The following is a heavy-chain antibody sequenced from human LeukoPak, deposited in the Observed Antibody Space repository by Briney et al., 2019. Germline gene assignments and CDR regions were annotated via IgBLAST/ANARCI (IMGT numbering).Heavy chain of an antibody. V-gene: IGHV4-31*11. Sequence: SQTLSLTCAVSAGSISSGGHYWSWIRQHPGEGLEWIGYIYYSGSTYYNPSLKSRASISLDTSKNQFYLKLSSVTAADTALYYCAGNLAGSDLFDIWGQGTMVTVSS. D-gene: IGHD1-1*01. CDR1: AGSISSGGHY. J-gene: IGHJ3*02. CDR3: AGNLAGSDLFDI. CDR2: IYYSGST.